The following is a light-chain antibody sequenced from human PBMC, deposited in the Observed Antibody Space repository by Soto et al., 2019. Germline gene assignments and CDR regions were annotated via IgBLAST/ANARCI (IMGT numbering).Light chain of an antibody. Sequence: EIVLTQSPGTLSLSPGERATLSCRASQSVSSNYLAWYQQKPGQAPRLLIYGASSRATGISDRFSGSGSGTDFTLTISRLEPEDFAVYYCQQYGNSPHLTVGGGTKVEIK. J-gene: IGKJ4*01. CDR3: QQYGNSPHLT. CDR1: QSVSSNY. V-gene: IGKV3-20*01. CDR2: GAS.